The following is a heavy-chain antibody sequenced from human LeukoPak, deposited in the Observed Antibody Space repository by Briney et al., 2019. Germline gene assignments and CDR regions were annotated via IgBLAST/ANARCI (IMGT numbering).Heavy chain of an antibody. CDR1: GFTFSDFY. CDR2: ISSSSTDT. D-gene: IGHD3-10*01. V-gene: IGHV3-11*06. J-gene: IGHJ4*02. CDR3: ARKTYYYDSGSYSKSYYFDY. Sequence: GGSLRLSCAASGFTFSDFYMSWIRQAPGKGLEWLSDISSSSTDTNYADSAKGRFTISRDNAKNSLFLQLNSLRAEDTAVYYCARKTYYYDSGSYSKSYYFDYWGQGTLVTVSS.